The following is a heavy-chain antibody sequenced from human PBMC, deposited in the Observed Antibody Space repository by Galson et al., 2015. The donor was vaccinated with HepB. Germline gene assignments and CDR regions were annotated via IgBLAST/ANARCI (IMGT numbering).Heavy chain of an antibody. V-gene: IGHV1-2*06. D-gene: IGHD6-13*01. Sequence: SVKVSCKASAYTFTGYYMHWVRQAPGQGLEWMGRINPDSGGTNYAQKFQGRVTMTRDTSISTAYMELSRLRSDDTAVYYCAREGFSAAGTLSGYCMTYWGQGTLVTVSS. CDR2: INPDSGGT. CDR3: AREGFSAAGTLSGYCMTY. CDR1: AYTFTGYY. J-gene: IGHJ4*02.